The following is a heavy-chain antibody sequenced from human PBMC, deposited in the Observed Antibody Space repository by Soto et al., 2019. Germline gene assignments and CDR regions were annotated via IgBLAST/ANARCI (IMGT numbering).Heavy chain of an antibody. CDR2: INPSGGST. D-gene: IGHD1-7*01. CDR3: APGSPGTYVNYFDT. CDR1: GYTFTTYY. Sequence: ASVKVSCKAFGYTFTTYYIHWVRQAPGQGLEWMGIINPSGGSTSYAQKFQGRVTMTRDTSTSTVYMELSSLKSEDTAVYYCAPGSPGTYVNYFDTWGQGTLVTVSS. V-gene: IGHV1-46*01. J-gene: IGHJ5*02.